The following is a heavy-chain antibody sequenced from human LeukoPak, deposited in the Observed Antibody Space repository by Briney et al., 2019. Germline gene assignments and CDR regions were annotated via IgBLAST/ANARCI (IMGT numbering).Heavy chain of an antibody. D-gene: IGHD1-14*01. Sequence: PGGSLRLSRAASGFTFSSYGMHWVRQAPGKGLEWVAVIWYDGSNKYYADSVKGRFTISRDNSKNTLYLQMNSLRAEDTAVYYCAKDFKGAPDSPNWFDPWGQGTLGTVSS. J-gene: IGHJ5*02. CDR3: AKDFKGAPDSPNWFDP. CDR1: GFTFSSYG. V-gene: IGHV3-33*06. CDR2: IWYDGSNK.